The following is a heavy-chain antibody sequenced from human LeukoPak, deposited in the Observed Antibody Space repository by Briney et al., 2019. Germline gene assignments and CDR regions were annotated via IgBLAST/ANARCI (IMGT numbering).Heavy chain of an antibody. Sequence: SETLSLTCTVSGGSISSSSYYWGWIRQPPGKGLEWIGSIYYSGSTYYNPSLKSRVPISVDTSKNQFSLKLSSVTAADTAVYYCARHYYYDSSGKFDYWGQGTLVTVSS. V-gene: IGHV4-39*01. CDR1: GGSISSSSYY. D-gene: IGHD3-22*01. CDR2: IYYSGST. J-gene: IGHJ4*02. CDR3: ARHYYYDSSGKFDY.